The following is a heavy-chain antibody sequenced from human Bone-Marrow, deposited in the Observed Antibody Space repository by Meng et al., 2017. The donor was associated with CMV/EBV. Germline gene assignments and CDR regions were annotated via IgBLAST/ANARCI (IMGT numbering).Heavy chain of an antibody. V-gene: IGHV3-30*02. D-gene: IGHD3-3*02. CDR1: GFTFSSYG. CDR3: ARGHFWSGYHYYYYYGMDV. CDR2: IRYDGSNK. Sequence: GESLKISCAASGFTFSSYGMHWVRQAPGKGLEWVAFIRYDGSNKYYADSVKGRFTISRDNAKNSLYLQMNSLRAEDTAVYYCARGHFWSGYHYYYYYGMDVWGQGTTVTVSS. J-gene: IGHJ6*02.